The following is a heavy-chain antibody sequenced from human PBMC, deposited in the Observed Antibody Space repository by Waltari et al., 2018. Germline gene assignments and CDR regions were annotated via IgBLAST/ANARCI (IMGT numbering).Heavy chain of an antibody. CDR1: GGSFSGYY. CDR2: INPSGRT. CDR3: ARGGWISGSYPYYFDY. V-gene: IGHV4-34*01. D-gene: IGHD1-26*01. Sequence: QVQLQQWGAGLLKLSETLSLTCAVYGGSFSGYYWSWIRQPTGKGLEWTGEINPSGRTTYNPSLKSRVSISVDTSKNQFSLKLSSVSAADTAVYYCARGGWISGSYPYYFDYWGQGTLVTVSS. J-gene: IGHJ4*02.